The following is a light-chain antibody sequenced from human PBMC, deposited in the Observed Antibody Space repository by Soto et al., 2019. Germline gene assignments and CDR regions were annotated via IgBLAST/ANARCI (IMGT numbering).Light chain of an antibody. CDR2: GTS. CDR1: QSVSSRS. J-gene: IGKJ2*01. V-gene: IGKV3-20*01. Sequence: VLTQSPGTLSLSAGDRATLSCRASQSVSSRSFAWYQQKPGQAPRLLIFGTSARATGIPDRFRGSGSGTEFTLTIPRLEPEAFAVYYCQQYGNSRFTFGRGTKLEI. CDR3: QQYGNSRFT.